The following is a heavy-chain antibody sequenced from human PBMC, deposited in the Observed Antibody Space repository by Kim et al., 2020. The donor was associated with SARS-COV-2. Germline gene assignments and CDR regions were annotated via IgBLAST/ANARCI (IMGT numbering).Heavy chain of an antibody. Sequence: STYDNPSLKSRVTISVDTSKSQFSLKLSSVTAADTAVYYCAREVSGSSLKWGQGTLVTVSS. J-gene: IGHJ4*02. D-gene: IGHD6-13*01. CDR3: AREVSGSSLK. V-gene: IGHV4-39*07. CDR2: ST.